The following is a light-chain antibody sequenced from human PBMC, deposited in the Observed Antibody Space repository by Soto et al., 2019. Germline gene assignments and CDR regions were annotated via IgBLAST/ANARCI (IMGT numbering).Light chain of an antibody. Sequence: ERATLSCRASQSVSSYSAWYQQKPGQAPRLLIYDASNRATGIPARFSGSGSGTDFTLTISCLVPADDAVYYCQQRSNLPSTFSQGPRIEIK. J-gene: IGKJ5*01. CDR1: QSVSSY. CDR2: DAS. CDR3: QQRSNLPST. V-gene: IGKV3-11*01.